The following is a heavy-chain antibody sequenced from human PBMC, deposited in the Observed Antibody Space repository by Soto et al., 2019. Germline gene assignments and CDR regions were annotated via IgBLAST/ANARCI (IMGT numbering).Heavy chain of an antibody. Sequence: VKVSCKASGYTFTSYGISWVRQAPGQGLEWMGGIIPNFGTANYAQKFQGRVTITADESTSTAYMELSSLRSEDTAVYYCARGDGYSSSRDAFDIWGQGTMVTVSS. CDR3: ARGDGYSSSRDAFDI. J-gene: IGHJ3*02. CDR1: GYTFTSYG. CDR2: IIPNFGTA. V-gene: IGHV1-69*13. D-gene: IGHD6-13*01.